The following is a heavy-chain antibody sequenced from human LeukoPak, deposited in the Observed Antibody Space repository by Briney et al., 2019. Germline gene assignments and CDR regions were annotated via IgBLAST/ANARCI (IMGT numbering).Heavy chain of an antibody. D-gene: IGHD3-22*01. V-gene: IGHV3-7*03. CDR3: ARVGVVTDIDY. Sequence: GGSLRLSCAASGFNFSSYAMSWVRQAPGKGLEWVANIKQDGSEKYYVDSVKGRFTISRDNAKNSLYLQMNSLRAEDTAVYYCARVGVVTDIDYWGQGTLVTVSS. J-gene: IGHJ4*02. CDR2: IKQDGSEK. CDR1: GFNFSSYA.